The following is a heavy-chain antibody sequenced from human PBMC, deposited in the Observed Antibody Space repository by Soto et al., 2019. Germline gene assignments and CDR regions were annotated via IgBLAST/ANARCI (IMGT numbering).Heavy chain of an antibody. V-gene: IGHV3-23*01. CDR2: ILVDGRT. D-gene: IGHD2-8*02. Sequence: GGSLRLSCAASGFICSSYDMSWVRQAPGKGLEWVSTILVDGRTFYVDSVKGRFTISRDSSNNMAYLQMNSLTAGDTALYYCAKATATGGGAFDICGQGTMVTVS. CDR3: AKATATGGGAFDI. CDR1: GFICSSYD. J-gene: IGHJ3*02.